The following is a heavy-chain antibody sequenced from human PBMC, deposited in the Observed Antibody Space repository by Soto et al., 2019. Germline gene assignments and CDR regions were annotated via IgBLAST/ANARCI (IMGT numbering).Heavy chain of an antibody. CDR2: IIPIFGTA. Sequence: QVQLVQSGAEVKKPGSSVKVSCKASGGTFSSYAISWVRQAPGQGLEWMGGIIPIFGTANYAQKFQGRVTITAAESXXTXYXXLSSLRSEDTAVYYCAREGYYYDSSGYYSLSWFDPWGQGTLVTVSS. J-gene: IGHJ5*02. V-gene: IGHV1-69*12. D-gene: IGHD3-22*01. CDR3: AREGYYYDSSGYYSLSWFDP. CDR1: GGTFSSYA.